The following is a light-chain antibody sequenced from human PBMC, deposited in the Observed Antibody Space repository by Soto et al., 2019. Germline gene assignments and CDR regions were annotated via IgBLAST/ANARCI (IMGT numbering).Light chain of an antibody. J-gene: IGKJ5*01. Sequence: EIVMTQSPATLSVSPGERATLSCRASQSVSSNLAWYQQKPGQAPRLLFYGASNRATGIPARFSGSGSGTDFTLTISSLEPEDFAVYYCQQRSNWPPITFGQGTRLEIK. V-gene: IGKV3-11*01. CDR1: QSVSSN. CDR3: QQRSNWPPIT. CDR2: GAS.